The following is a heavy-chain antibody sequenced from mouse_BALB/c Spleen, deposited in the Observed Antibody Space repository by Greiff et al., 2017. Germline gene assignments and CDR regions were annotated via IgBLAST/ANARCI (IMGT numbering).Heavy chain of an antibody. D-gene: IGHD3-1*01. CDR1: GYTFTSYW. CDR3: TRELGPSYYAMDY. CDR2: IYPGSGST. J-gene: IGHJ4*01. V-gene: IGHV1S22*01. Sequence: LKQPGSELVRPGASVKLSCKASGYTFTSYWMHWVKQRHGQGLEWIGNIYPGSGSTNYDEKFKSKGTLTVDTSSSTAYMHLSSLTSEDSAVYYCTRELGPSYYAMDYWGQGTSVTVSS.